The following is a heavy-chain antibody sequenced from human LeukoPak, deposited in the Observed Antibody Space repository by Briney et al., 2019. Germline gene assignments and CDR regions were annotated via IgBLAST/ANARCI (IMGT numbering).Heavy chain of an antibody. V-gene: IGHV3-15*01. J-gene: IGHJ4*02. Sequence: PGGSLRLSCAASGLTFSNAWMSWVRQAPGKGLEWVGRIKSKTDGGTTDYAAPVKGRFTISRDDSKNTLYLQMNSLKTEDTAVYYCTTDPRVNYDILTGYPLYFDYWGQGTLVTVSS. CDR1: GLTFSNAW. CDR2: IKSKTDGGTT. CDR3: TTDPRVNYDILTGYPLYFDY. D-gene: IGHD3-9*01.